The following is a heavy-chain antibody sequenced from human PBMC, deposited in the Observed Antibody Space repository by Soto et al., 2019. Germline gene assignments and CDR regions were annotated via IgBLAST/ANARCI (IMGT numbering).Heavy chain of an antibody. CDR2: IYFSGTT. CDR1: VGSVNIGNYY. V-gene: IGHV4-61*03. D-gene: IGHD2-2*01. J-gene: IGHJ6*02. CDR3: ARAAVVVVLPADHTGGLNV. Sequence: TSETLSLTCSVSVGSVNIGNYYWSWLRQSPGKGMEYIGYIYFSGTTNYNPSLKSRLTISMDTSKNHFSLNLTSVTAADTAVYYCARAAVVVVLPADHTGGLNVWGQGTSVTVSS.